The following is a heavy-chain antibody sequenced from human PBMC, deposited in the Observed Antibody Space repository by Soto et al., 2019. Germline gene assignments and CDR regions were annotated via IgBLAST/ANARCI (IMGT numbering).Heavy chain of an antibody. CDR1: GGSISSYY. J-gene: IGHJ5*02. CDR2: IYYSGST. CDR3: AREATYYDFWSGYRNWFDP. D-gene: IGHD3-3*01. Sequence: SETLSLTCTVSGGSISSYYWSWIRQPPGKGLEWIGDIYYSGSTNYNPSLKSRVTISVDTSKNQFSLKLSSVTAADTAVYYCAREATYYDFWSGYRNWFDPWGQGTLVTVSS. V-gene: IGHV4-59*01.